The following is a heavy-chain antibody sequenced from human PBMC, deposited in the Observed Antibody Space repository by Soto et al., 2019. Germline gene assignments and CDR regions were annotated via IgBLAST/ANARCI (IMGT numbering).Heavy chain of an antibody. D-gene: IGHD2-21*01. CDR1: GFTFGRQA. CDR3: ARVAGEYRDR. CDR2: IWYHGVDK. Sequence: GGSLRLSCAASGFTFGRQAMHWVRQAPGRGPEWVAVIWYHGVDKYYADSVKGRFTISRDNSKNTVYLQMNSLRGEDTAVYYCARVAGEYRDRWGQGT. J-gene: IGHJ4*02. V-gene: IGHV3-33*01.